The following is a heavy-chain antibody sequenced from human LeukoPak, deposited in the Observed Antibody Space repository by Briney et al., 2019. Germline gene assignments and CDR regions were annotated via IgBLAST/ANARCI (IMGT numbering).Heavy chain of an antibody. V-gene: IGHV4-61*02. CDR3: ARDFGITMIRGVTYITH. D-gene: IGHD3-10*01. CDR1: GGSISSGSYY. CDR2: IYTSGST. J-gene: IGHJ4*02. Sequence: SQTLSLTCTVSGGSISSGSYYWSWIRQPAGKGLEWIGRIYTSGSTNYNPSLKSRVTISVDTSKNQFSLRLSSVTAADTAVYYCARDFGITMIRGVTYITHWGQGTLVTVSS.